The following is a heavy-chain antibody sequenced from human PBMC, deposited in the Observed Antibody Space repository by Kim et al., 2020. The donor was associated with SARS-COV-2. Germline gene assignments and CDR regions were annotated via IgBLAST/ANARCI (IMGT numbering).Heavy chain of an antibody. V-gene: IGHV3-21*01. CDR2: ISSSSSYI. CDR3: ARDSYGSGQNWFDP. J-gene: IGHJ5*02. Sequence: GGSLRLSCAASGFTFSSYSMNWVRQAPGKGLEWVSSISSSSSYIYYADSVKGRFTISRDNAKNSLYLQMTSLRAEDTAVYYCARDSYGSGQNWFDPWGQGTLVTVSS. D-gene: IGHD3-10*01. CDR1: GFTFSSYS.